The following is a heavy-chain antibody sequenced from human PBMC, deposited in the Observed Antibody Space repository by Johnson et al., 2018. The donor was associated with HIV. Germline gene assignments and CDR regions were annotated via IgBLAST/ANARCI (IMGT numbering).Heavy chain of an antibody. V-gene: IGHV3-13*01. CDR2: IGTAGDT. Sequence: MHLVESGGGVVRPGGSLRLSCTASGFTFDDYGMSWVRQAPGKGLEWVSVIGTAGDTYYPGSVKGRFTISRENAKNSLYLQMNSLRGGDTAVYYCAKEASGWYHAGDAFDIWGQGTMVTVSS. CDR3: AKEASGWYHAGDAFDI. J-gene: IGHJ3*02. D-gene: IGHD6-19*01. CDR1: GFTFDDYG.